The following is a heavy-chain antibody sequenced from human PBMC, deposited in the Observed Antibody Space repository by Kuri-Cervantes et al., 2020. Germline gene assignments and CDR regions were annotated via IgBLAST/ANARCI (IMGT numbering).Heavy chain of an antibody. J-gene: IGHJ4*02. D-gene: IGHD6-19*01. V-gene: IGHV3-21*01. CDR2: ISSSSSYI. CDR1: GFTFSSYS. CDR3: AKADVGAVAGSDY. Sequence: GGSLRLSCVASGFTFSSYSMNWVRQAPGKGLEWVSSISSSSSYIYYADSVKGRFTISRDNAKNSLYLQMNSLTAEDTAVYYCAKADVGAVAGSDYWGQGTLVTVSS.